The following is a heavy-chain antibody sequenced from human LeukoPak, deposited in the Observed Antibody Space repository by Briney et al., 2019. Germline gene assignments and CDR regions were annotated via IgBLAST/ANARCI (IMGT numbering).Heavy chain of an antibody. J-gene: IGHJ4*02. V-gene: IGHV1-46*01. Sequence: AGSVKVSCKESGYTFTRYYMHWVRQAPGQGLECMGMINPSGRRPSYAQNFQGRVTMTRGTSTSTVYMELSSLRSEDTAVYYCARGSTRYFDYWGQGTLVTVSS. CDR3: ARGSTRYFDY. CDR2: INPSGRRP. CDR1: GYTFTRYY. D-gene: IGHD6-6*01.